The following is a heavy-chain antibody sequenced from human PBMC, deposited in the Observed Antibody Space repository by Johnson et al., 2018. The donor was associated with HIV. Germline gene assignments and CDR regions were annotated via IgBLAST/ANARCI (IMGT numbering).Heavy chain of an antibody. CDR2: ISWNSGSI. J-gene: IGHJ3*02. CDR1: GLTFDDYA. CDR3: AVIAVAGGGAFDI. V-gene: IGHV3-9*01. Sequence: VQLVESGGCVVRPGGSLRLSCAASGLTFDDYAMHWVRQAPGKGLEWVSGISWNSGSIGYADSVKGRFTISRDNAKNSLYLQMNSLRAEDTALYYCAVIAVAGGGAFDIWGQGTMVTVSS. D-gene: IGHD6-19*01.